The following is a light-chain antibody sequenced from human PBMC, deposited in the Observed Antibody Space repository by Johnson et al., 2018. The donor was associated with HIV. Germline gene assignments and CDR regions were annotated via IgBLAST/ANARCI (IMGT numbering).Light chain of an antibody. CDR2: ENN. V-gene: IGLV1-51*02. Sequence: QSALTQPPSVSAAPGQKVTISCSGSSSDMGNYAVSWYQQLPGTAPKLLIYENNKRPSGIPDRFSGSKSGTSATLGITGLQTGDEADYYCGTWDISLSVGYVFGTGTKVTVL. CDR3: GTWDISLSVGYV. J-gene: IGLJ1*01. CDR1: SSDMGNYA.